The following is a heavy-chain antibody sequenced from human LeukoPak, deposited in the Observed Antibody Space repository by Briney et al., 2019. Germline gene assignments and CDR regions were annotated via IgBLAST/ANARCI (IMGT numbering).Heavy chain of an antibody. D-gene: IGHD6-19*01. J-gene: IGHJ4*02. CDR3: ARDGGGWFDY. V-gene: IGHV3-74*01. CDR1: GFPFRSYW. Sequence: GGSLRLSCAVSGFPFRSYWMHWVRQAPGRGLVWVSRMNSDGSSTTYADSVKGRFTISRDNAKNTLYLQMNSLRAEDTAVYYCARDGGGWFDYWGQGTLVTVSS. CDR2: MNSDGSST.